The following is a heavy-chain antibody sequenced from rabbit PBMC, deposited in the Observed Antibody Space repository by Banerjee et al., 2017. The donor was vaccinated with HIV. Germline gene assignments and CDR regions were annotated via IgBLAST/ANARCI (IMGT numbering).Heavy chain of an antibody. D-gene: IGHD6-1*01. CDR1: GFSFSSSYW. V-gene: IGHV1S43*01. Sequence: QEQLEESGGGLFQPGGTLTLTCTASGFSFSSSYWICWVRQAPGKGLEWIGCIYTDSGSAWYANWVNGRFTISRSTSLNTVDLKMTSLTAADTATYFCARGYAAYGYAWGFNLWGPGTLVTVS. CDR3: ARGYAAYGYAWGFNL. J-gene: IGHJ4*01. CDR2: IYTDSGSA.